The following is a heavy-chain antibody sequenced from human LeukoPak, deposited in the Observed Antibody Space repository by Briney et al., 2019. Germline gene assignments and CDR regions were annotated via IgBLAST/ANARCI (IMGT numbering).Heavy chain of an antibody. Sequence: GESLKISCKASGYSFTSYSIALVRQMTGKGLEWMGIIYPGDSDARYSPSFQGQVTISVDKSISTAYLQWSRLKASDTAMYYCARLIAVAGTTGGFDMWGQGTLVTVAS. CDR2: IYPGDSDA. V-gene: IGHV5-51*01. J-gene: IGHJ3*02. D-gene: IGHD6-19*01. CDR3: ARLIAVAGTTGGFDM. CDR1: GYSFTSYS.